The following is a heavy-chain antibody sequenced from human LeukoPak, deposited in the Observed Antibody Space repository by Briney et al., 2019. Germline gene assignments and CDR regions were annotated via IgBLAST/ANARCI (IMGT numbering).Heavy chain of an antibody. CDR2: IYHSGST. J-gene: IGHJ3*02. CDR3: ARVGYYGSSGYPGAFDI. Sequence: SQTLSLTCAVSGGSISSGGYSWSWIRQPPGKGLEWIGYIYHSGSTYYNPSLKSRVTISVDRSKNQFSLKLSSVTAADTAVYYCARVGYYGSSGYPGAFDIWGQGTMVTVSS. D-gene: IGHD3-22*01. CDR1: GGSISSGGYS. V-gene: IGHV4-30-2*01.